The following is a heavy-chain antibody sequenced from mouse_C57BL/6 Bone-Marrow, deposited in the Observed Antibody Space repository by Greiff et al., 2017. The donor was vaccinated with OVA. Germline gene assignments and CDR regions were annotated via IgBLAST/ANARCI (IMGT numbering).Heavy chain of an antibody. V-gene: IGHV5-9-1*02. D-gene: IGHD2-3*01. J-gene: IGHJ3*01. CDR1: GFTFSSYA. CDR3: TRRGMGWLLRD. CDR2: ISSGGDYI. Sequence: DVMLVESGEGLVKPGGSLKLSCAASGFTFSSYAMSWVRQTPEKRLEWVAYISSGGDYIYYADTVKGRFTISRDNARNTLYLQMSSLKSEDTAMYYCTRRGMGWLLRDWGKGTLVTVSA.